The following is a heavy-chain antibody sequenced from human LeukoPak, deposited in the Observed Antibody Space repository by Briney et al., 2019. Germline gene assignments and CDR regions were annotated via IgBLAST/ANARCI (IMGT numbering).Heavy chain of an antibody. D-gene: IGHD6-6*01. Sequence: GGSLRLSCAASGFTFSSYGMSWVRQAPGKGLEWVSAISGSGGSTYYADSVKGRCTISRDNSKNTLYLQMNSLRAEDTAVYYCAKTLYSSSYVLGDFDYRGQGTLVTVSS. CDR3: AKTLYSSSYVLGDFDY. J-gene: IGHJ4*02. CDR1: GFTFSSYG. V-gene: IGHV3-23*01. CDR2: ISGSGGST.